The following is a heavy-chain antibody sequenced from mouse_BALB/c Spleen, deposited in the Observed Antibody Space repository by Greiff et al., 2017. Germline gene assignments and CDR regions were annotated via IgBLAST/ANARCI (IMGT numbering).Heavy chain of an antibody. CDR3: ARCWDVYAMDY. J-gene: IGHJ4*01. D-gene: IGHD4-1*01. Sequence: VKLVESGPGLVQPSQSLSITCTVSGFSLTSYGVHWVRQSPGKGLEWLGVIWSGGSTDYNAAFISRLSISKDNSKSQVFFKMNSLQANDTAIYYCARCWDVYAMDYWGQGTSVTVSS. CDR2: IWSGGST. CDR1: GFSLTSYG. V-gene: IGHV2-2*02.